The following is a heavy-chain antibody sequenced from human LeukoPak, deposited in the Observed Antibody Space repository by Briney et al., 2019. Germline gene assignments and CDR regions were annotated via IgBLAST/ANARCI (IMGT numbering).Heavy chain of an antibody. CDR1: GYTFTSYG. Sequence: ASVKVSSKASGYTFTSYGISWVRQAPGQGLEWMGWISAYNGNTNYAQKLQGRVTMTTDTSTSTAYMELRSLRSDDTAVYYCARDVTMVRGVSYFDYWGQGTLVTVSS. D-gene: IGHD3-10*01. V-gene: IGHV1-18*01. CDR2: ISAYNGNT. CDR3: ARDVTMVRGVSYFDY. J-gene: IGHJ4*02.